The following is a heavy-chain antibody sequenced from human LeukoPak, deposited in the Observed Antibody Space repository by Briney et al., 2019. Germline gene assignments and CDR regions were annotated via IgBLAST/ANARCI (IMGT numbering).Heavy chain of an antibody. CDR1: GFTFSSYS. Sequence: GGSLRLSCAASGFTFSSYSMNWVRQAPGKGLEWVSSISSSSSYIYYADSVKGRFTISRDSAKNSLYLQMNSLRAEDTAVYYCARAGGWGYSSSSGYYFDYWGQGTLVTVSS. J-gene: IGHJ4*02. CDR2: ISSSSSYI. D-gene: IGHD6-6*01. V-gene: IGHV3-21*01. CDR3: ARAGGWGYSSSSGYYFDY.